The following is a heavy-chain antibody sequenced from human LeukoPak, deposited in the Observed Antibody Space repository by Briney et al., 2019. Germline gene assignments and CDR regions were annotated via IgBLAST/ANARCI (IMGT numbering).Heavy chain of an antibody. V-gene: IGHV4-39*01. CDR3: ARLLHPHNRAAAQYFDS. J-gene: IGHJ4*02. Sequence: SETLSLTCTVSGDSISSSNYYWGWLRQPPGKGLEWIGTIYYSGDTYYNPSLKSRVTISLDTSKNQFSLKLSSVTAADTAMYYCARLLHPHNRAAAQYFDSWGQGTLVTVSS. D-gene: IGHD6-13*01. CDR2: IYYSGDT. CDR1: GDSISSSNYY.